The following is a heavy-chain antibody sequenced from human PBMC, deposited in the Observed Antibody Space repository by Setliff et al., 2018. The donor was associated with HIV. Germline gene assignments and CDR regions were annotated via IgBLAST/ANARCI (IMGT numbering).Heavy chain of an antibody. CDR3: AGQDIGAVPALGAFDI. V-gene: IGHV4-59*08. J-gene: IGHJ3*02. Sequence: SSETLSLTCTVSGDSISSHYWSWIRQPPGKGLEWIGYIYYSGGTNYNPSLKSRVTISMDTSKSQFSLRLTSATAADTAVYYCAGQDIGAVPALGAFDIWGQGTMVTVSS. D-gene: IGHD2-2*01. CDR2: IYYSGGT. CDR1: GDSISSHY.